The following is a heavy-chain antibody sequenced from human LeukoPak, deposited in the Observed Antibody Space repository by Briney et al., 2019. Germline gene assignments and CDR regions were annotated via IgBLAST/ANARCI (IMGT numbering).Heavy chain of an antibody. CDR1: GGSFSGYY. D-gene: IGHD2-2*02. Sequence: SETLSLTCAVYGGSFSGYYWSWIRQPPGKGLEWIGEINHSGSTNYNPSLKSRVTISVDKSKNQFSLKLSSVTAADTAVYYCARGPPEYCSSTGCYNDYWGQGTLVTVSS. CDR2: INHSGST. V-gene: IGHV4-34*01. CDR3: ARGPPEYCSSTGCYNDY. J-gene: IGHJ4*02.